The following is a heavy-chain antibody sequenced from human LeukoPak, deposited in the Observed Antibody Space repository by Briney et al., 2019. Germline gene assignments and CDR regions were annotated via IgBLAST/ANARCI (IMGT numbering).Heavy chain of an antibody. CDR1: GGSFSGYY. J-gene: IGHJ4*02. CDR2: INHSGST. V-gene: IGHV4-34*01. CDR3: AGGPSRAFGVVTAIGFDY. D-gene: IGHD2-21*02. Sequence: SETLSLTCAVYGGSFSGYYWSWIRQPPGKGLEWIGEINHSGSTNYNPSLKSRVTISVDTSKNQFSLKLTSVTAADTAVYYCAGGPSRAFGVVTAIGFDYWGQETLVTVSS.